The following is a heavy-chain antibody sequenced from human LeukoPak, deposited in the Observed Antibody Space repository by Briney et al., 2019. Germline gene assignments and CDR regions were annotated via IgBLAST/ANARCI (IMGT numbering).Heavy chain of an antibody. J-gene: IGHJ4*02. Sequence: SETLSLTCAVYGGSFSGYYWSWIRQPPGKGLEWIGEINHSGSTNYNPSLKSRVTISVDTSKNQFSLKLSSVTAADTAVYYCARRWGYYGSGSTYYYFDYWGQGTLVTVSS. CDR1: GGSFSGYY. CDR3: ARRWGYYGSGSTYYYFDY. CDR2: INHSGST. V-gene: IGHV4-34*01. D-gene: IGHD3-10*01.